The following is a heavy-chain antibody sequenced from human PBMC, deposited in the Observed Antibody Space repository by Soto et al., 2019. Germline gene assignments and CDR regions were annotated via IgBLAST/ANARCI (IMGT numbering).Heavy chain of an antibody. Sequence: SETLSLTCTVSGGSISSSSYYWGWIRQPPGKGLEWIGSIYYSGSTYYNPSLKSRVTISVDTSKNQFSLKLSSVTAADTAVYYCARGLSGSYLRSGYYFDYWGQGTLVTVSS. CDR2: IYYSGST. D-gene: IGHD3-10*01. CDR1: GGSISSSSYY. J-gene: IGHJ4*02. CDR3: ARGLSGSYLRSGYYFDY. V-gene: IGHV4-39*01.